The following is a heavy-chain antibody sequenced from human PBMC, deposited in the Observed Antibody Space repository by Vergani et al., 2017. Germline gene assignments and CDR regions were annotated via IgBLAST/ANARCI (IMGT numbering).Heavy chain of an antibody. D-gene: IGHD4-11*01. CDR1: GGSFTSYH. V-gene: IGHV4-34*01. CDR2: IDHTGRP. Sequence: QVQLQQWGGGLLKPSETLSLTCVVNGGSFTSYHWTLIRQSPGEGLEWVGDIDHTGRPDYNPSLKSRLTMSVDKSRNQFSLTLNSVTATDTAIYFCARVNTETNGHLYYYYYMDVWGQGTAVTV. J-gene: IGHJ6*03. CDR3: ARVNTETNGHLYYYYYMDV.